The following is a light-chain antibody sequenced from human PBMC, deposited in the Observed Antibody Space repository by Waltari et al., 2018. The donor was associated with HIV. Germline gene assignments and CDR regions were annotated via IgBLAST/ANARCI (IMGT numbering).Light chain of an antibody. CDR2: VGTGGAVG. J-gene: IGLJ3*02. CDR3: GADHGSGSNFVWV. Sequence: QPVLTQPPSASASLGASVTLTCTLSSGITNYKVDWYQKRPDMGPRFEERVGTGGAVGSAGDGIPDRFSVLGSGLNRSLTIKDIQEEDEGDYYCGADHGSGSNFVWVFGGGTHLTVL. CDR1: SGITNYK. V-gene: IGLV9-49*03.